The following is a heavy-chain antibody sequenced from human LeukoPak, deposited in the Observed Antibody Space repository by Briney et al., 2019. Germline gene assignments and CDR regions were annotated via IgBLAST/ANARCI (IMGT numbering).Heavy chain of an antibody. V-gene: IGHV5-51*01. Sequence: GESLKISCKGSGYSFTSYWIGWVRQMPGKGLEWMGIIYRGDSDTRYSPSFQGQVTISADKSISTAYLQWSSLKASDTAMYYCARLLERRPDAFDIWGQGTMVTVSS. CDR1: GYSFTSYW. CDR2: IYRGDSDT. D-gene: IGHD1-1*01. J-gene: IGHJ3*02. CDR3: ARLLERRPDAFDI.